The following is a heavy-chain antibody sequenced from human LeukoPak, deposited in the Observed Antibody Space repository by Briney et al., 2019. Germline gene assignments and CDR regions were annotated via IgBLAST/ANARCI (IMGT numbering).Heavy chain of an antibody. Sequence: GGSLRLSCAASVFPFSTYSMNWVRQAPWKGLEWVSGIYGSGGGIQYADSVKGRFTISRDNSRNILYLQMNSLRAEDTALYYCAKDRLPDGRWSLDYWGQGTLVTVSS. CDR3: AKDRLPDGRWSLDY. CDR2: IYGSGGGI. V-gene: IGHV3-23*01. J-gene: IGHJ4*02. D-gene: IGHD6-13*01. CDR1: VFPFSTYS.